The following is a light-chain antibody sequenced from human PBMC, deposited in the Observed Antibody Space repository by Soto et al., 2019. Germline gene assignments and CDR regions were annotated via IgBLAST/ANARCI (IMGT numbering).Light chain of an antibody. Sequence: QSALTQPPSASGSPGQSVTISCTGTSSDVGGYNYVSWYQQHPGKAPKLMIYDDSERPSGVPDRFSGSKSGNTASLTVSGLQAEDEADYYCSSYGGSNNVVFGGGTKVTVL. CDR2: DDS. CDR1: SSDVGGYNY. V-gene: IGLV2-8*01. CDR3: SSYGGSNNVV. J-gene: IGLJ2*01.